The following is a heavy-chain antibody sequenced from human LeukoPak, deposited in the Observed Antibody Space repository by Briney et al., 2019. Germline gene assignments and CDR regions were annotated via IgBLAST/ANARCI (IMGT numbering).Heavy chain of an antibody. Sequence: SETLSLTCAVYGGSFSGYYWSWIRQPPGKGLEWIGEINRSGSTNYSPSLKSRVTISVDTSKNQFSLKLSSVTAADTAVYYCARGGYYDSSGPYRAYEDCWGQGTLVTVSS. D-gene: IGHD3-22*01. CDR2: INRSGST. CDR1: GGSFSGYY. CDR3: ARGGYYDSSGPYRAYEDC. J-gene: IGHJ4*02. V-gene: IGHV4-34*01.